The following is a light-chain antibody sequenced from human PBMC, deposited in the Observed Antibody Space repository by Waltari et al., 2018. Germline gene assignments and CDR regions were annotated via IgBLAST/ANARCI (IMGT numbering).Light chain of an antibody. Sequence: HSALPPPASVSGSPGKWITIPCSGSRRDVGGYNYVPLYLQYPGQAPKLIIYDVSQRPSEISVRFSGSKSGSTASLTISGLQAEDEADYYCSSYTSSNTVVFGGGTKVTVL. CDR2: DVS. CDR1: RRDVGGYNY. V-gene: IGLV2-14*01. J-gene: IGLJ2*01. CDR3: SSYTSSNTVV.